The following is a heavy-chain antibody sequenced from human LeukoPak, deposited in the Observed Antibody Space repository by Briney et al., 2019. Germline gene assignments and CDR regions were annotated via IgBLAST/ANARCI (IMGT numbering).Heavy chain of an antibody. CDR3: TTDGVGVEGATYDN. Sequence: GGSLRLSCAVSGLTVTTYGMSWVRQAPGKGLEWVGRIKAKAHGGTIEYAAPVKGRFTISRDDSKNTLYLQMNSLKTEDTAVYYCTTDGVGVEGATYDNWGQGTLVSVSS. J-gene: IGHJ4*02. CDR1: GLTVTTYG. D-gene: IGHD1-26*01. CDR2: IKAKAHGGTI. V-gene: IGHV3-15*01.